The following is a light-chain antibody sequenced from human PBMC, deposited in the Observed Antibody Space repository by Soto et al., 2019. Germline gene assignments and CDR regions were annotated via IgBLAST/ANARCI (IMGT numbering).Light chain of an antibody. V-gene: IGLV2-14*01. Sequence: QSVLTQPASVSGSPGQSITISCTGTSSDVGGYNYVSWYQHHPGKAPKLMIFEVSNRPSGVSNRFSGSKSGNTASLTISGLQAEGEGDYYCSSYTGSSTYVFGSGTKVTVL. CDR2: EVS. CDR1: SSDVGGYNY. CDR3: SSYTGSSTYV. J-gene: IGLJ1*01.